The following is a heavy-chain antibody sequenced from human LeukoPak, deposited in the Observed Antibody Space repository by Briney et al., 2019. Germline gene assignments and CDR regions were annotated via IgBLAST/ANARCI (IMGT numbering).Heavy chain of an antibody. Sequence: GGSLRLSCAASGFTFDDYAMHWVRQAPGEGLEWVSLISWDGGSTYYADSVKGRFTISRDNSKNSLYLQMNSLRAEDTALYYCAKDSVKRSYYYYYMDVWGKGTTVTVSS. CDR3: AKDSVKRSYYYYYMDV. V-gene: IGHV3-43D*03. CDR2: ISWDGGST. CDR1: GFTFDDYA. J-gene: IGHJ6*03.